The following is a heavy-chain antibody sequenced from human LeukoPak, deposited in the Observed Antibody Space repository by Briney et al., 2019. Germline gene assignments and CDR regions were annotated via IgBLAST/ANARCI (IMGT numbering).Heavy chain of an antibody. Sequence: GGSLRLSCAASGFTFSSYAMSWVRQAPGKGLEWVPAISGSGGSTYYADSVKGRFTISRDNSKNTLYLQMNSLRAEDTAVYYCAKDLGGDTIFGVVINFFDYWGQGTLVTVSS. D-gene: IGHD3-3*01. J-gene: IGHJ4*02. CDR2: ISGSGGST. CDR1: GFTFSSYA. CDR3: AKDLGGDTIFGVVINFFDY. V-gene: IGHV3-23*01.